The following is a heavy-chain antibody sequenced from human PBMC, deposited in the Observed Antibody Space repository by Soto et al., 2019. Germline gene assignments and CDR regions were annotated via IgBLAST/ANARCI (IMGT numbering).Heavy chain of an antibody. D-gene: IGHD1-20*01. CDR3: ARGLKYKYGMDV. V-gene: IGHV3-74*01. Sequence: VPLVESGGGLVQPGGSLRLSCVASGFTFNDYWMHWVRQAPGKGLVWVSRLNSDGSSGYYGDSMKGRFTISRDNAKNTLYLQINSLRDEDTAVYYCARGLKYKYGMDVWGQGTTVTVSS. CDR1: GFTFNDYW. J-gene: IGHJ6*02. CDR2: LNSDGSSG.